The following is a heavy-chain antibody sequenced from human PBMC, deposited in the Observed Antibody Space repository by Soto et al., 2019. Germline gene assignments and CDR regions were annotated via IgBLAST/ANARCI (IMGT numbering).Heavy chain of an antibody. CDR3: AKVIEYYDYIWGSPKEYYFDY. CDR2: MSGSGFSA. Sequence: PGWCLSLSCAPAVFTFSSYAITWVDRSPVNVLEWVSGMSGSGFSAYYADSVKGRFTISRDNSKNTLYQQMNSLRAEDTAVYYCAKVIEYYDYIWGSPKEYYFDYWGQGTLVTVSS. J-gene: IGHJ4*02. CDR1: VFTFSSYA. D-gene: IGHD3-16*01. V-gene: IGHV3-23*01.